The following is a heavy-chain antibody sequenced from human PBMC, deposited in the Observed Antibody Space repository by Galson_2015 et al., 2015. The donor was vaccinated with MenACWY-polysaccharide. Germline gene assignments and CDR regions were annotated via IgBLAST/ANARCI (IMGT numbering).Heavy chain of an antibody. CDR3: TRVEWSGNSCFFGY. CDR2: IISFVAKT. V-gene: IGHV1-69*04. CDR1: GGSFSTYA. Sequence: SVKVSCKASGGSFSTYAFSWVRQAPGQGLEWMGRIISFVAKTNYAQNFQDRVTLTADTSTSTAFMELSSLRSEDTAVYYCTRVEWSGNSCFFGYWGQGTLVTVSS. J-gene: IGHJ4*02. D-gene: IGHD3-3*01.